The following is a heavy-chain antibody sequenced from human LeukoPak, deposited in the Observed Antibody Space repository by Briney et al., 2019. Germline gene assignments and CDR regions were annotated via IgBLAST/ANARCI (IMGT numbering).Heavy chain of an antibody. Sequence: GGSLRLSCAASGFTFSSYWMHWVRQAPGKRLVWVSRINTNGSSTSYADSMKGRFTISRDNAKNTLYLQMNSLRAEDTAVYYCARVIPKDGIVGAKWFDPWGQGTLVTVSS. CDR2: INTNGSST. CDR3: ARVIPKDGIVGAKWFDP. CDR1: GFTFSSYW. J-gene: IGHJ5*02. V-gene: IGHV3-74*01. D-gene: IGHD1-26*01.